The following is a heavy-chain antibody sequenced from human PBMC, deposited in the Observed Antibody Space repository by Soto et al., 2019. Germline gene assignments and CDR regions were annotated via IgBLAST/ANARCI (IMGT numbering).Heavy chain of an antibody. CDR1: GFTFTSSA. CDR2: IVVGSGNT. J-gene: IGHJ4*02. CDR3: ARHQRDDASRKIDC. D-gene: IGHD3-16*01. V-gene: IGHV1-58*01. Sequence: ASVKVSCKASGFTFTSSAVQWVRQARGQRLEWIGWIVVGSGNTNYAQKFQERVTITRDMSTSTAYMELSSLRSEDTAMYYCARHQRDDASRKIDCWGQGTLVTVSS.